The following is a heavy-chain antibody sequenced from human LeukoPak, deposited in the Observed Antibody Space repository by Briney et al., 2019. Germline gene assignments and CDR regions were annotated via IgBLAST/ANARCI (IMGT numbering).Heavy chain of an antibody. Sequence: SQTLSLTCTVSGGSISSGGYYWSWIRQHPGKGLEWIGYTYYSGSTYYNPSLKSRVTISVDTSKNQFSLKLSSVTAADTAVYYCARDGEDIVVVPARWGQGTLVTVSS. V-gene: IGHV4-31*03. CDR3: ARDGEDIVVVPAR. D-gene: IGHD2-2*01. CDR2: TYYSGST. CDR1: GGSISSGGYY. J-gene: IGHJ4*02.